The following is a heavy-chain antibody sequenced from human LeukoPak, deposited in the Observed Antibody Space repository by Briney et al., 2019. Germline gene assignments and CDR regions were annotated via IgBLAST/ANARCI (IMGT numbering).Heavy chain of an antibody. CDR3: ARAHYYDSSGYLPGY. Sequence: ASVKVSCKASGYTFTSYAMHWVRQAPGQRLEWMGWINAGNGNTKYSQKFQGRVTITRDTSASTAYMELSSLRSEDTAVYYCARAHYYDSSGYLPGYWGQGTLVTVSS. CDR1: GYTFTSYA. D-gene: IGHD3-22*01. CDR2: INAGNGNT. J-gene: IGHJ4*02. V-gene: IGHV1-3*01.